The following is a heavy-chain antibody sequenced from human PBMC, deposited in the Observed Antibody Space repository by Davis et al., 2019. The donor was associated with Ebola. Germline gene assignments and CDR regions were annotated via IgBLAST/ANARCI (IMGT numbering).Heavy chain of an antibody. CDR1: GGSVSSGSYY. J-gene: IGHJ6*02. D-gene: IGHD3-9*01. CDR3: ARDLSYYYYGMDV. Sequence: SETLSLTCTVSGGSVSSGSYYWSWIRQPPGKGLEWIGYIYYSGSTNYNPSLKSRVTISVDTSKNQFSLKLSSLTAADTAVYYCARDLSYYYYGMDVWCQGTTVTVSS. V-gene: IGHV4-61*01. CDR2: IYYSGST.